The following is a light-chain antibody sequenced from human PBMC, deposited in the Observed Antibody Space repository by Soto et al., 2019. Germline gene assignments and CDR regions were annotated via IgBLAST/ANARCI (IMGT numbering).Light chain of an antibody. CDR1: QSVSSSY. J-gene: IGKJ2*01. CDR2: GAS. CDR3: QQYGSSPRYT. Sequence: EIVLTQSPGTLSLSPGERATLSCRASQSVSSSYLAWYQQKPCQAPRLLIYGASSRATGIPDRFSGSGSGTDFTITISRLEPEDFAVYYCQQYGSSPRYTFGQGTPLAIK. V-gene: IGKV3-20*01.